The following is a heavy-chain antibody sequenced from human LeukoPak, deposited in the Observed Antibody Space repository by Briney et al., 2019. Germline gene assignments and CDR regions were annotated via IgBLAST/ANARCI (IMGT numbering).Heavy chain of an antibody. CDR2: IYYSGST. D-gene: IGHD2-15*01. V-gene: IGHV4-30-4*08. CDR3: ARETPPRGCSGGSCYSTDYYYYYMDV. Sequence: SQTLSLTCTVSGGSISSGDYYWSWIRRPPGKGLEWIGYIYYSGSTYYNPSLKSRVTISVDTSKNQFSLKLSSVTAADTAVYYCARETPPRGCSGGSCYSTDYYYYYMDVWGKGTTVTVSS. J-gene: IGHJ6*03. CDR1: GGSISSGDYY.